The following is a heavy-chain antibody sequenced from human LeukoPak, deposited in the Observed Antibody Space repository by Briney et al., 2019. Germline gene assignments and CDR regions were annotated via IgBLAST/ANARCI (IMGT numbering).Heavy chain of an antibody. J-gene: IGHJ4*02. CDR2: IYPGDSDT. CDR3: ARGVCSGGSCYHFAFDY. D-gene: IGHD2-15*01. V-gene: IGHV5-51*01. CDR1: GYSFTSFW. Sequence: GESLKISCKGSGYSFTSFWIAWVRQMPGKGLEWMGIIYPGDSDTRYSPSFQGQVTISADKSISTAYLQWSSLKASDTAMYYCARGVCSGGSCYHFAFDYWGQGTLVTVSS.